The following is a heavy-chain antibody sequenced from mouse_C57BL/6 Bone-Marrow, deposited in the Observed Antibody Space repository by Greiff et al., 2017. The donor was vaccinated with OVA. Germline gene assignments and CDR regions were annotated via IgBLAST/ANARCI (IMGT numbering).Heavy chain of an antibody. Sequence: EVKLMESGGGLVKPGGSLKLSCAASGFTFSDYGMHWVRQAPEKGLEWVAYISSGSSTIYYADTVKGRFTISRDNAKNTLFLQMTSLRSEDTAMYYCAREYYGSSPWFAYWGQGTLVTVSA. D-gene: IGHD1-1*01. CDR3: AREYYGSSPWFAY. CDR1: GFTFSDYG. J-gene: IGHJ3*01. CDR2: ISSGSSTI. V-gene: IGHV5-17*01.